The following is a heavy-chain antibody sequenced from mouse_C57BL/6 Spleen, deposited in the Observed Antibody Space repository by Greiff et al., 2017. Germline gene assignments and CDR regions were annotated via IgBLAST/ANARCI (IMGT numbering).Heavy chain of an antibody. V-gene: IGHV1-61*01. CDR1: GYTFTSYW. D-gene: IGHD1-1*01. CDR2: IYPSDSET. CDR3: AREGHYYGSSYWYFDV. J-gene: IGHJ1*03. Sequence: VKLQQPGAELVRPGSSVKLSCKASGYTFTSYWMDWVKQRPGQGLEWIGNIYPSDSETHYNQKFKDKATLTVDKSSSTAYMQLSSLTSEDSAVYYCAREGHYYGSSYWYFDVWGTGTTVTVSS.